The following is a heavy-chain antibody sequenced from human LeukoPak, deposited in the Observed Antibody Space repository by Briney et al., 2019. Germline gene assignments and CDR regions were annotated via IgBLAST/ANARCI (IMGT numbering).Heavy chain of an antibody. J-gene: IGHJ6*02. CDR2: IYYSGST. CDR3: ARMQQLVTPFTHYYYGMDV. V-gene: IGHV4-59*01. D-gene: IGHD6-13*01. Sequence: GSLRLSCAASGFTFTSYAMSWIRQPPGKGLEWIGYIYYSGSTNYNPSLKSRVTISVDTSKNQFSLKLSSVTAADTAVYYCARMQQLVTPFTHYYYGMDVWGQGTTVTVSS. CDR1: GFTFTSYA.